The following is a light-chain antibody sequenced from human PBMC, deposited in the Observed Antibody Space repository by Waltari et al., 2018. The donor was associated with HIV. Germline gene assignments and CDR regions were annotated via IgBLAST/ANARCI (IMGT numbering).Light chain of an antibody. J-gene: IGKJ3*01. V-gene: IGKV3-20*01. Sequence: EIVLTQSPGTLSLSPGERATLSCRASQSVSSTYLAWYQQKPGQAPRLLIYGASSRATGIPDRFSGSGSGTDFTLTISRLEPEDFAVYYCQQYGSSPLFTFALGPKWISN. CDR2: GAS. CDR3: QQYGSSPLFT. CDR1: QSVSSTY.